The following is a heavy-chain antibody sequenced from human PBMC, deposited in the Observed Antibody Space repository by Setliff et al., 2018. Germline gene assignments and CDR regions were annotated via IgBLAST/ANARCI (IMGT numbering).Heavy chain of an antibody. D-gene: IGHD2-2*01. V-gene: IGHV1-18*01. CDR3: ERLVRYCSATSCQRTSGDDF. J-gene: IGHJ4*02. Sequence: ASVKVSCKASGYTFTDYGISWVRQAPGQGLEWMGWISPYTGNTFYAPQFQGRVIMTTDASAKTAYMDLRSLRSDDTAVYYCERLVRYCSATSCQRTSGDDFWGLGTLVTAPQ. CDR2: ISPYTGNT. CDR1: GYTFTDYG.